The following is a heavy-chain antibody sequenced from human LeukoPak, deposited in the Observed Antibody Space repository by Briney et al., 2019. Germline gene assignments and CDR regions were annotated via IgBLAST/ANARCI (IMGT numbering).Heavy chain of an antibody. D-gene: IGHD2-2*01. J-gene: IGHJ6*02. Sequence: GGSLRLSCAASGFTFSSYSMNWVRQAPGKGLEWVAVISYDGSNKYYADSVKGRFTISRDNAKNTLYLQMNSLRAEDTAVYYCATGMPTYYGMDVWGLGTTVTVSS. CDR3: ATGMPTYYGMDV. CDR2: ISYDGSNK. V-gene: IGHV3-30*03. CDR1: GFTFSSYS.